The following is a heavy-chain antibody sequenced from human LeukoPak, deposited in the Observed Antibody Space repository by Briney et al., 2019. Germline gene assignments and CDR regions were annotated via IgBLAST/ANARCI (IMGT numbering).Heavy chain of an antibody. D-gene: IGHD3-10*01. V-gene: IGHV4-38-2*02. Sequence: PSETLSLTCTVSGYSISSGYYWGWIRQPPGKGLEWIGSIYHSGSTYYNPSLKSRVTISVDTSKNQFSLKLSSVTAADTAVYYCAREMVRGVIIGGPADYWGQGTLVTVSS. CDR3: AREMVRGVIIGGPADY. CDR1: GYSISSGYY. CDR2: IYHSGST. J-gene: IGHJ4*02.